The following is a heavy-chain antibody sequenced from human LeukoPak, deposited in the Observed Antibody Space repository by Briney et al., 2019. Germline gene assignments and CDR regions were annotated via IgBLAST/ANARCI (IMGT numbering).Heavy chain of an antibody. J-gene: IGHJ4*02. CDR3: ARLGFDRSGLSGLHFDF. CDR2: YSPAASDT. CDR1: GYTFSSHW. V-gene: IGHV5-51*01. Sequence: GESLKISCQGFGYTFSSHWIGWVRQTPEKGLEWMGVYSPAASDTTYRPSFQGRVTISVDKSINTAFLQWDSLRPTDTAVYFCARLGFDRSGLSGLHFDFWGQGSLIIVSS. D-gene: IGHD3-22*01.